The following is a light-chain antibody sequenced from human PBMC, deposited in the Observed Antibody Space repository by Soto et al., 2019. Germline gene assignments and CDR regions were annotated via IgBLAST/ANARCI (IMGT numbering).Light chain of an antibody. Sequence: QSALTQPASVSGSPGQSITISCNGTSSDVGGYNYVSWYQQHPGKAPKLMIYEVNNRPSGVSNRFSGSKSGNTASLTISGLQAEDEADYYCSSSTSSSTLVFGGGTKVTVL. V-gene: IGLV2-14*01. CDR3: SSSTSSSTLV. CDR2: EVN. J-gene: IGLJ2*01. CDR1: SSDVGGYNY.